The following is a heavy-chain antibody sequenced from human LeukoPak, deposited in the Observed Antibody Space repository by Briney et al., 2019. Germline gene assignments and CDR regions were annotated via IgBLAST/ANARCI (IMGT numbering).Heavy chain of an antibody. V-gene: IGHV3-11*01. D-gene: IGHD6-13*01. CDR3: TTQQLVFDS. J-gene: IGHJ4*02. CDR1: GFTFSDYY. Sequence: GGSLRLSCAASGFTFSDYYMSWIRQAPGKGLEWVSYISSSGSTIYYADSVKGRFTISRDNAKNSLYLQMNSLKTEDTAVYYCTTQQLVFDSWGQGTLVTVSS. CDR2: ISSSGSTI.